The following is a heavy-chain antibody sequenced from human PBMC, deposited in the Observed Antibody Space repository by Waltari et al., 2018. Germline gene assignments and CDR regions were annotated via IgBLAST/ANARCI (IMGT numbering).Heavy chain of an antibody. J-gene: IGHJ4*02. V-gene: IGHV3-30*18. CDR1: GSPFTSYR. D-gene: IGHD2-21*02. CDR2: TSNDGTNK. CDR3: ANGLCGSDCYLLFH. Sequence: QVQLVESGGGVVQPGWPLRLSCAASGSPFTSYRMHWIRQAPGKGLEWVAVTSNDGTNKHYADSVRGRFTISRDNSKNTVYLQMNSLRTEDTAVYYCANGLCGSDCYLLFHWGQGTLVTVSS.